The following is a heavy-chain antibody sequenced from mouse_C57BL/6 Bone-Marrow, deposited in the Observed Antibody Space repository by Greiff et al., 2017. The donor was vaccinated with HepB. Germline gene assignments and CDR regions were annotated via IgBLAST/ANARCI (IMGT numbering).Heavy chain of an antibody. Sequence: QVQLQQPGAELVKPGASVKLSCKASGYTFTSYWMQWVKQRPGQGLEWIGEIDPSDSYTNYNQKFKGKATLTVDTSSSTAYMQLSSLTSEDSAVCYCARSVWGLRRNYWGQGTTLTVSS. V-gene: IGHV1-50*01. CDR3: ARSVWGLRRNY. CDR1: GYTFTSYW. J-gene: IGHJ2*01. D-gene: IGHD2-4*01. CDR2: IDPSDSYT.